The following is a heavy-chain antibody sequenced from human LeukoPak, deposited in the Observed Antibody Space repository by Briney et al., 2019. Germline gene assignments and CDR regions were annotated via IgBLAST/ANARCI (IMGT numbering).Heavy chain of an antibody. CDR2: IYYSGTT. D-gene: IGHD1-26*01. CDR1: GGSISSSSYY. CDR3: ARGFGSPDY. V-gene: IGHV4-61*01. Sequence: SETLSLTCTVSGGSISSSSYYWSWLRQPPGKGLEWIGYIYYSGTTNYNPSLKSRVTISVDTSKNQFSLKLSSVTAADTAVYYCARGFGSPDYWGQGTLVTVSS. J-gene: IGHJ4*02.